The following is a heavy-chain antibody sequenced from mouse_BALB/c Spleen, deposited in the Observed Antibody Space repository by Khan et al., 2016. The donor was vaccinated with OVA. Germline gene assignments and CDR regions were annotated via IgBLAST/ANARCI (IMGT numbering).Heavy chain of an antibody. J-gene: IGHJ3*01. CDR1: GFTFSNYA. Sequence: EVQLVESGGDLVKPGGSLKLSCAASGFTFSNYAMSWVRQTPEKRLEWVASISSGGTTYYPDSVKGRFTIFRDNAWTILYRQMNSLRSEDTAMFYCAGDYWFTYWSQGNLVTVST. CDR2: ISSGGTT. D-gene: IGHD1-1*02. CDR3: AGDYWFTY. V-gene: IGHV5-6-5*01.